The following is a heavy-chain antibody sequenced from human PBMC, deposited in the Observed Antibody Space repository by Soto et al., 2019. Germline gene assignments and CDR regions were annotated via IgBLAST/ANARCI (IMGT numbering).Heavy chain of an antibody. D-gene: IGHD2-8*01. V-gene: IGHV3-11*01. J-gene: IGHJ6*03. CDR1: GFTFSDYY. CDR3: ARSVRRNYYYMDV. Sequence: GGSLRLSCAASGFTFSDYYMSWIRQAPGKGLEWVSYISSSGSTIYYADSVKGRFTISRDNAKNSLYLQMNSLRAEDTAVYYCARSVRRNYYYMDVWGKGTTVTVSS. CDR2: ISSSGSTI.